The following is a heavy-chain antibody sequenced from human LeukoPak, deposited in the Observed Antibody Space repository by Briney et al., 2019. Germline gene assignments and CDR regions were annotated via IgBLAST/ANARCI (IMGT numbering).Heavy chain of an antibody. Sequence: SETLSLTYTVSGGSISSYYWSWIRQPPGRGLEWIGYIYYSGSTNHNPSLKSRVTISVDTSKNQFSLKVRSVTAADTAVYYCARGDSSGYYFDYWGQGTLVTVSS. D-gene: IGHD3-22*01. CDR2: IYYSGST. CDR1: GGSISSYY. CDR3: ARGDSSGYYFDY. V-gene: IGHV4-59*01. J-gene: IGHJ4*02.